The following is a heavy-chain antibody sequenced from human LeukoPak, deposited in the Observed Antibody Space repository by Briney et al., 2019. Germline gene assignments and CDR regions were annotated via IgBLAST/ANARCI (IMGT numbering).Heavy chain of an antibody. CDR2: IYHSGNS. CDR3: ARDSSGGYGFIDY. J-gene: IGHJ4*02. Sequence: SETLSLTCIVSGGSISSSGYYWSWIRQHPGKGLEWIGYIYHSGNSYYNPSLKSRVIISVDTSKSQFSLKLNSVTAADTAVYYCARDSSGGYGFIDYWGQGSLVTVSS. V-gene: IGHV4-31*03. D-gene: IGHD5-12*01. CDR1: GGSISSSGYY.